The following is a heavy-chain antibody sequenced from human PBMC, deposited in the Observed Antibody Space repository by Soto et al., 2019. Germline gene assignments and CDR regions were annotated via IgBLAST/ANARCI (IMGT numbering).Heavy chain of an antibody. J-gene: IGHJ3*02. CDR3: AGLMATNDAFDI. D-gene: IGHD5-12*01. CDR1: CGSISSSSYY. V-gene: IGHV4-39*01. Sequence: PSDTLSLTCTVSCGSISSSSYYWGWIRQPPGKGLEWIGSIYYSGSTYYNPSLKSRVTISVDTSKNQFSLKLSSVTAADTAVYYCAGLMATNDAFDIWGQGTMVTVSS. CDR2: IYYSGST.